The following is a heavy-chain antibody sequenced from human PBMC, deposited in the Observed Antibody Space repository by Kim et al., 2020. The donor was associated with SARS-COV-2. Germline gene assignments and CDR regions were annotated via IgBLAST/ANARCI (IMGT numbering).Heavy chain of an antibody. V-gene: IGHV3-21*03. D-gene: IGHD2-15*01. J-gene: IGHJ3*02. CDR2: ISSRSNI. Sequence: GGSLRLSCAASGFTFSSYNMNWVRQAPGKGLEWVSCISSRSNIYYADSMKGRFTISRDNAKNSLYLQMNSLRVDDTAIYYCASGYCSGGSCNLPDAFDIWGQGTMVTVSS. CDR1: GFTFSSYN. CDR3: ASGYCSGGSCNLPDAFDI.